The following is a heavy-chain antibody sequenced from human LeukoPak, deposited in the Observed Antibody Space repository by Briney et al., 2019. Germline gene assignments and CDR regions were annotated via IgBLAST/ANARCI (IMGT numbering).Heavy chain of an antibody. CDR1: GFTFSSYS. Sequence: GGSLRLSCAASGFTFSSYSMNWVRQAPGKGLEWVTAISDDETYKFYADSVKGRFTISRDNSKNTVYLQMSSLTAEDTAVYYCVSAGYADPSWGQGTLVTVSS. V-gene: IGHV3-30*03. J-gene: IGHJ4*02. CDR2: ISDDETYK. CDR3: VSAGYADPS. D-gene: IGHD4-17*01.